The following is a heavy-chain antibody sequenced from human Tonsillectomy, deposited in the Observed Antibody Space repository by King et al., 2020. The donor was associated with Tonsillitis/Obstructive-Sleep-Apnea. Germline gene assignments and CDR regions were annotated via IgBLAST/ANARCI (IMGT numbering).Heavy chain of an antibody. CDR1: GFTFSFYA. V-gene: IGHV3-30*04. CDR3: ARERAPHCINGVCNGFQH. Sequence: VQLVESGGGVVQPGRSLRLSCAASGFTFSFYAMHWVRQAPGKGLEWVAVISYDGSNKYYADYVKGRFTIFRDNSKNTLYLQMNRLRAEDTAVYWCARERAPHCINGVCNGFQHWGQGTLVTVSS. J-gene: IGHJ1*01. CDR2: ISYDGSNK. D-gene: IGHD2-8*01.